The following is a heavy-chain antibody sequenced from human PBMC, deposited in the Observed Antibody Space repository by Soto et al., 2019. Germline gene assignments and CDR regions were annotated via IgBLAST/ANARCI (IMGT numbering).Heavy chain of an antibody. D-gene: IGHD4-17*01. CDR1: GFTCSSYA. J-gene: IGHJ6*02. V-gene: IGHV3-30-3*01. Sequence: QVQLVESGGGVVQPGRSLRLSCAASGFTCSSYAMHWVRQAPGKGLAWVAVISYDGSNKYYADSVKGRFTISRDNSKTTLYLQMNSLRAEDTAVYYCARDLGDYGDYYYYGMDVWGQGTTVTVSS. CDR3: ARDLGDYGDYYYYGMDV. CDR2: ISYDGSNK.